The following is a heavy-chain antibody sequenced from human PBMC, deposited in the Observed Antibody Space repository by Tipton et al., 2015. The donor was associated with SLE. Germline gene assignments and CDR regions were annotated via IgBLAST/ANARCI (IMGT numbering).Heavy chain of an antibody. CDR1: GFTFDDYS. CDR3: ARDPAGDSGDAFDI. J-gene: IGHJ3*02. CDR2: ISWNSGSI. D-gene: IGHD7-27*01. V-gene: IGHV3-9*01. Sequence: SLRLSCAASGFTFDDYSMHLCRQAPGKGLEWVSGISWNSGSIGYADSVKGRFTISRDNAKNSLYLQMNSLRAEDTAVYYCARDPAGDSGDAFDIWGQGTMVTVSS.